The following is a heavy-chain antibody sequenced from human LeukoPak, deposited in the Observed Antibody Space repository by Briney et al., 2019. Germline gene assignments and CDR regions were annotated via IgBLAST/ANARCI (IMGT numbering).Heavy chain of an antibody. CDR2: IYYSGST. V-gene: IGHV4-39*07. D-gene: IGHD5-24*01. CDR3: ARRDGYLSEDAFDI. J-gene: IGHJ3*02. CDR1: GGSISSSSYY. Sequence: SETLSLTCTVSGGSISSSSYYWGWIRQPPGKGLEWIGSIYYSGSTYYNPSLKSRVTISVDTSKNQFSLKLSSVTAADTAVYYCARRDGYLSEDAFDIWGQGTIVTVSS.